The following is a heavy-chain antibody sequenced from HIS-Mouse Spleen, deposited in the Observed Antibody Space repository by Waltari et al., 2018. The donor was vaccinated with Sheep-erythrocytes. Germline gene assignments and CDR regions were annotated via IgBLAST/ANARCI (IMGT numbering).Heavy chain of an antibody. V-gene: IGHV3-21*01. D-gene: IGHD1-26*01. Sequence: EVQLVESGGGLVKPGGSLRLSCAASGFTFSSYSINWVRQAPGKGLEWVSSISSSSSYIYYADSVKGRFTISRDNAKNSLYLQMNSLRAEDTAVYYCARDQGDSGSYYYYYGMDVWGQGTTVTVSS. CDR2: ISSSSSYI. CDR1: GFTFSSYS. J-gene: IGHJ6*02. CDR3: ARDQGDSGSYYYYYGMDV.